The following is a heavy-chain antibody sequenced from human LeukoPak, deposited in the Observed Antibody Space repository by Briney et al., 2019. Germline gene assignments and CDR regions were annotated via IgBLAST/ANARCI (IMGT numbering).Heavy chain of an antibody. CDR2: ISYSGST. CDR3: ARGVGPRYFDL. CDR1: GDSVSSSSHY. D-gene: IGHD1-26*01. Sequence: PSETLSLTCTVSGDSVSSSSHYWGWIRQPPGKGLEWIGSISYSGSTYYNPSLKSRVTISVDTSKNQFSLKLSSVTAADTAVYYCARGVGPRYFDLWGRGTLVTVSS. J-gene: IGHJ2*01. V-gene: IGHV4-39*07.